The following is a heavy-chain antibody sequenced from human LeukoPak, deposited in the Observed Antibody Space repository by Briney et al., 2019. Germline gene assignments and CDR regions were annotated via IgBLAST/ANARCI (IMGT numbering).Heavy chain of an antibody. J-gene: IGHJ4*02. Sequence: SVKVSCKASGGTFSSYAISWVRQAPGQGLEWMGGIIPIFGTANYAQKFQGRVTITADESTSTAYMELSSLRSEDTAVYYCAREEVGVPGRLYYFDYWGQGTLVTVSS. CDR1: GGTFSSYA. CDR3: AREEVGVPGRLYYFDY. D-gene: IGHD1-26*01. CDR2: IIPIFGTA. V-gene: IGHV1-69*13.